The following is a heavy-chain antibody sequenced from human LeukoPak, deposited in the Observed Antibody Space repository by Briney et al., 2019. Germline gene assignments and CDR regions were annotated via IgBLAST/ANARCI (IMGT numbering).Heavy chain of an antibody. Sequence: PGGSLRLSCAASGFTFSSYAMSWVRQAPGKGLEWVSAISCSGGSTYYADSVKGRFTISRDNSKNTLYLQMNSLRAEDTAVYYCAKDRDIVVVPAANDYWGQGTLVTVSS. V-gene: IGHV3-23*01. CDR1: GFTFSSYA. CDR2: ISCSGGST. J-gene: IGHJ4*02. D-gene: IGHD2-2*01. CDR3: AKDRDIVVVPAANDY.